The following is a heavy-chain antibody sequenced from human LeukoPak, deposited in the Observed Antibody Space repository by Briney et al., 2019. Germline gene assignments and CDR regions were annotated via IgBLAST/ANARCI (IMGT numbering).Heavy chain of an antibody. D-gene: IGHD3-16*01. V-gene: IGHV4-31*03. CDR3: ARDYVSGDGTDAFDI. Sequence: PSETLSLTCTVSGGSISSGGDYWSRIGQHPGEGLEWIGYIYYSGSTYYNPSLKSRVTISVDTSKNQFSLKLSSVTAADTAVYYCARDYVSGDGTDAFDIWGQGTMVTVSS. CDR2: IYYSGST. CDR1: GGSISSGGDY. J-gene: IGHJ3*02.